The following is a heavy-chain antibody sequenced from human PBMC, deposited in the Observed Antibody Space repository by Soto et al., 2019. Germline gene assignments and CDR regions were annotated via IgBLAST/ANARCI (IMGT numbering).Heavy chain of an antibody. Sequence: QVPLVQSGAEVKKPGASVKVSCKASGYTFTSYDINWVRHATGQGLEWMGWMNPNSGNTGYAQKFQGRVTMTRNTSISTAYMELSSLRSEDTAVYYCARDFKLTDAFDSWGQGTMVTVSS. V-gene: IGHV1-8*01. J-gene: IGHJ3*02. D-gene: IGHD1-26*01. CDR3: ARDFKLTDAFDS. CDR2: MNPNSGNT. CDR1: GYTFTSYD.